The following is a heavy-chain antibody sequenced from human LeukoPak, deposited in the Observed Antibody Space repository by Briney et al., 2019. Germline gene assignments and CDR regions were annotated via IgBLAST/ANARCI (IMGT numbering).Heavy chain of an antibody. CDR3: ARDRSVYYGSGSYDY. Sequence: GGSLRLSCAASGFTFSSYAMHWVRQAPGKGLEWVAVISYDGSNKYYADSVKGRFTISRDNSKNTLYLQMNSLRAEDTAVYYCARDRSVYYGSGSYDYWGQGTLVTVSS. CDR1: GFTFSSYA. CDR2: ISYDGSNK. D-gene: IGHD3-10*01. V-gene: IGHV3-30-3*01. J-gene: IGHJ4*02.